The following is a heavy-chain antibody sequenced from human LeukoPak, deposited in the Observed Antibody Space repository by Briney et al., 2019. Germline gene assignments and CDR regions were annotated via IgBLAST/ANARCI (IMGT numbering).Heavy chain of an antibody. Sequence: GGSLRLSCAASGFTFSSYAMHWVRQAPGKGLEWVAVISYDGSNKYYADSVKGRFTISRDNSKNTLYLQMNSLRAEDTAVYYCARGIAAATEQLPYYYYYMDVWGKGTTVTISS. V-gene: IGHV3-30*04. J-gene: IGHJ6*03. CDR1: GFTFSSYA. CDR2: ISYDGSNK. CDR3: ARGIAAATEQLPYYYYYMDV. D-gene: IGHD6-13*01.